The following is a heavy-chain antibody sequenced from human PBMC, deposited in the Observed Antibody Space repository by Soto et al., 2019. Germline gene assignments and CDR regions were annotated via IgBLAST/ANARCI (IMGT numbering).Heavy chain of an antibody. V-gene: IGHV4-30-4*01. CDR1: GDYIHVGGYY. J-gene: IGHJ5*02. D-gene: IGHD2-2*01. CDR2: IYYTGKT. CDR3: GRDLTSNANCIDP. Sequence: SETLSLTCSVSGDYIHVGGYYWTWIRQRPGKGLEWMGYIYYTGKTYYNPPLESRLTMSVDRSKNQFSLRLTSVTAADTAVYFCGRDLTSNANCIDPWGQGTLVTVSS.